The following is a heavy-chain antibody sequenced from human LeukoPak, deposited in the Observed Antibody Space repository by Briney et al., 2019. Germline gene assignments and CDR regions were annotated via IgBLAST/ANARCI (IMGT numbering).Heavy chain of an antibody. Sequence: GGSLRLSCAASGFTFSSYAMSWVRQAPGKGLEWVSGISGSGASTYYADSVKGRFTISRDNSKSTLYLQINSLRAEDTAVYYCAKEPRRGYYDSSGYFDYWGQGTLVTVSP. D-gene: IGHD3-22*01. V-gene: IGHV3-23*01. J-gene: IGHJ4*02. CDR1: GFTFSSYA. CDR2: ISGSGAST. CDR3: AKEPRRGYYDSSGYFDY.